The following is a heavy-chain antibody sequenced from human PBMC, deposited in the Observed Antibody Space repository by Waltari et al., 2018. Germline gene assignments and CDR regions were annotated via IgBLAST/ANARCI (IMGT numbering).Heavy chain of an antibody. CDR1: GFTFSSYA. D-gene: IGHD3-3*01. CDR2: ISGRGGST. Sequence: EVQLLESGGGLVQPGGSLRLSCAASGFTFSSYAMSWVRQAPGKGLEWVSAISGRGGSTYYADSVKGRFTISRDNSKNTLYLQMNSLRAEDTAVYYCAKDPLITIFGVVIIGYFDYWGQGTLVTVSS. CDR3: AKDPLITIFGVVIIGYFDY. J-gene: IGHJ4*02. V-gene: IGHV3-23*01.